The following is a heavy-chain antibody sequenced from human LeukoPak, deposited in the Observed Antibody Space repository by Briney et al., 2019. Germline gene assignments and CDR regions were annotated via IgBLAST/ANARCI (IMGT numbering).Heavy chain of an antibody. D-gene: IGHD4-17*01. J-gene: IGHJ3*02. CDR1: GGSISSGDYY. CDR2: IYYSGST. CDR3: ARDGVWAVTTPLDDAFDI. V-gene: IGHV4-30-4*08. Sequence: SETLSLTCTVAGGSISSGDYYWSWIRQPPGKGLEWIGYIYYSGSTYYNASLKSRVTISVDTSKNQFSLKLSSVTAADTAVYYCARDGVWAVTTPLDDAFDIWGQGTMVTVSS.